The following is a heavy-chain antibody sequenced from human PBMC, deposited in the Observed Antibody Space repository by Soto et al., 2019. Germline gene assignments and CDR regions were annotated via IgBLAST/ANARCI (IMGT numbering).Heavy chain of an antibody. Sequence: SVKVSCKASGGTFSSYAISWVRQAPGQGLEWMGGIIPIFGTANYAQKFQGRVTITADKSTSTAYMELSSLRSEDTAVYYCAREGYDFWSGYYKTPYYYYGMDVWGQGTTVTVSS. J-gene: IGHJ6*02. CDR2: IIPIFGTA. D-gene: IGHD3-3*01. CDR3: AREGYDFWSGYYKTPYYYYGMDV. V-gene: IGHV1-69*06. CDR1: GGTFSSYA.